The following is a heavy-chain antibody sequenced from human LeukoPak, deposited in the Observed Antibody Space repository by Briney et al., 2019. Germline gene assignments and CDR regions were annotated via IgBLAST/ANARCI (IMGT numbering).Heavy chain of an antibody. CDR3: AGEGYSYGRWFDP. CDR2: IYSGGST. Sequence: GGSLRLSCAASGFTVSSNYMSWVRQAPGKGLEWVSVIYSGGSTYYADSVKGRFTISRDNSKNTLNLQMNSLRAEDTAVYYCAGEGYSYGRWFDPWGQGTLVTVSS. D-gene: IGHD5-18*01. J-gene: IGHJ5*02. V-gene: IGHV3-66*01. CDR1: GFTVSSNY.